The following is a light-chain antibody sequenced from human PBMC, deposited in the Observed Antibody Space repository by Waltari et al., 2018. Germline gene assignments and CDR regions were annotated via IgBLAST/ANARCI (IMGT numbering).Light chain of an antibody. CDR1: SGHRSYA. Sequence: QPELTQSPSASASLGASVKLTCILSSGHRSYAIASHHQQPQKGPRYLMKLNSDGSHNKGDGIPDRFSGSSSGAERYLTISSLQSEDEADYYCQTWGTGTHVVFGGGTKLTVL. V-gene: IGLV4-69*01. CDR2: LNSDGSH. J-gene: IGLJ2*01. CDR3: QTWGTGTHVV.